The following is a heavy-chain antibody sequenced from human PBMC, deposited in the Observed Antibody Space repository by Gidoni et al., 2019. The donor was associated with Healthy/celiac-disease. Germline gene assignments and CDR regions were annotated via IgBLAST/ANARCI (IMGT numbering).Heavy chain of an antibody. CDR2: ISCSDSST. CDR3: ATLRYSSLSEYFDY. V-gene: IGHV3-23*01. J-gene: IGHJ4*02. CDR1: GYPFSSYA. D-gene: IGHD6-6*01. Sequence: QLLESGGGLGQPGGSLRLPCPASGYPFSSYAMGWVRQAPGKGLECVSAISCSDSSTYYADSVKGRFTISIDNSQNPLYLQMNSLRAEDTAVYYCATLRYSSLSEYFDYWGQGTLVTVSS.